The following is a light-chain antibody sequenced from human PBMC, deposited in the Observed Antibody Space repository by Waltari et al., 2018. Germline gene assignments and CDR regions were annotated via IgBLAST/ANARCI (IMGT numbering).Light chain of an antibody. CDR1: SSDVGDYKY. V-gene: IGLV2-11*01. J-gene: IGLJ1*01. CDR3: CSYAGSHTYV. Sequence: QPALTQPRSVSGSPGQSVTISCTGLSSDVGDYKYVSWYHQRPGKAPKLLIYDVTKRPPGVPDRFSGSRSGNTASLTISGLQADDEADYYCCSYAGSHTYVFARGTTVTVL. CDR2: DVT.